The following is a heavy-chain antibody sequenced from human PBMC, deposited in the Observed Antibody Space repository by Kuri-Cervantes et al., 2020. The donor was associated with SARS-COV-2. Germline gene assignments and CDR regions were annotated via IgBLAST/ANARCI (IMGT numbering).Heavy chain of an antibody. CDR1: GFTLDDYG. CDR3: AKDYTAMAFYYFDY. CDR2: INWNGGST. Sequence: GESLKISCAASGFTLDDYGMSWVRQAPGKGLEWVSGINWNGGSTGYADSVKGRFTISRDNAKNSLYLQMNSLRAEDTALYYCAKDYTAMAFYYFDYWGQGTLVTVSS. V-gene: IGHV3-20*04. D-gene: IGHD5-18*01. J-gene: IGHJ4*02.